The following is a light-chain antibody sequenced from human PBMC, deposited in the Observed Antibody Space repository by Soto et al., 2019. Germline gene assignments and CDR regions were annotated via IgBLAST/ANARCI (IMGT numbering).Light chain of an antibody. CDR1: QSISTY. Sequence: DIQMTQSPSSLSASVGDRVTITCRASQSISTYLIWYQQKPGIAPKILIYAASNLQSGVSSRFSGSGSGTDFTLTISSLQPDDLATYYCQQMYSLPLTFGGGTKVEIK. CDR3: QQMYSLPLT. V-gene: IGKV1-39*01. CDR2: AAS. J-gene: IGKJ4*01.